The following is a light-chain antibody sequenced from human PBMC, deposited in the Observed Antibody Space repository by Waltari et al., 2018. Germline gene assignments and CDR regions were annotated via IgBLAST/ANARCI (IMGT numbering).Light chain of an antibody. Sequence: QLTQPPSSLSASVGYRVTSTCRASQGISSYLAWYQQKPGKAPKLLIYAASTLQSGVPSRFSGSGSGTDFTLTISSLQPEDFATYYCQQLNSYPPTFGGGTKVEIK. V-gene: IGKV1-9*01. CDR2: AAS. CDR3: QQLNSYPPT. CDR1: QGISSY. J-gene: IGKJ4*01.